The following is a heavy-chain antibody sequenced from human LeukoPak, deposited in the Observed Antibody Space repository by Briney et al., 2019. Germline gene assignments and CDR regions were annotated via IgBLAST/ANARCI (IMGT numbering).Heavy chain of an antibody. J-gene: IGHJ4*02. CDR2: ISSSSSYI. CDR1: GFTFSSYS. D-gene: IGHD5-12*01. CDR3: ARESVVATIPYFPLDY. V-gene: IGHV3-21*01. Sequence: GGSLRLSCAASGFTFSSYSMNWVRQAPGKGLEWVSSISSSSSYIYYADSVKGRFTISRDNAKNSLYLQMNSLSAEDTAVYYCARESVVATIPYFPLDYWGQGTLVTVSS.